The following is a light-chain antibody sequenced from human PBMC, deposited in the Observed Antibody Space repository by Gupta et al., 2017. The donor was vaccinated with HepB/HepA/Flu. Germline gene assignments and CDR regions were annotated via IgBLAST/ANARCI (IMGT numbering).Light chain of an antibody. Sequence: SSLLTPSPSVSVAPGKTARITCGGNNIRTKSVHWYQQKPGQAPVLVVYDGTDRSAGIPERFSGSNSGNTATLTISRVEAGDEADYYCQVWSTSGGVFGTGTKVTVL. CDR3: QVWSTSGGV. V-gene: IGLV3-21*03. CDR1: NIRTKS. J-gene: IGLJ1*01. CDR2: DGT.